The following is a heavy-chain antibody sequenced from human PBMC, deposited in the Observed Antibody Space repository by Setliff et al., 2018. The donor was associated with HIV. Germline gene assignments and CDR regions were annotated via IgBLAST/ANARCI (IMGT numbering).Heavy chain of an antibody. J-gene: IGHJ3*02. CDR2: IDWDDDK. Sequence: SGPTLVNPTQTLTLTCTGSGISLSTSGMRVSWIRQPPGKALEWLARIDWDDDKFYSTSLKTRLTISKDTSKNQVVLTMTKMDPVDTATYYCARIDDSGSCYGAFDIWGQGTMVTVSS. CDR3: ARIDDSGSCYGAFDI. CDR1: GISLSTSGMR. V-gene: IGHV2-70*04. D-gene: IGHD1-26*01.